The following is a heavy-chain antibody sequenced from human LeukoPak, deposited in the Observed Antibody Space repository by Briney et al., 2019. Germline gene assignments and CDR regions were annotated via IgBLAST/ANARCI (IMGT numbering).Heavy chain of an antibody. J-gene: IGHJ4*02. CDR1: GGSISSGGYS. V-gene: IGHV4-30-2*01. Sequence: SQTLSLTCAVSGGSISSGGYSWSWIRQPPGKGLEWIGYIYHSGSTYYNPSLKSRVTISVDRSKNQFSLKLSSVTAADTAVYYCAREGDSGWHFDYWGQGTLVTVSS. D-gene: IGHD6-19*01. CDR2: IYHSGST. CDR3: AREGDSGWHFDY.